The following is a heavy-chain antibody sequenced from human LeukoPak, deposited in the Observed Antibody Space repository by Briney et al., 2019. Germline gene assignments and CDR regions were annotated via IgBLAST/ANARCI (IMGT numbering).Heavy chain of an antibody. CDR1: GYTFTSYG. CDR2: IIPLFGTP. D-gene: IGHD2-15*01. Sequence: ASVKVSCKASGYTFTSYGISWVRQAPGQGLEWMGGIIPLFGTPHPAERFQGRVTIAADESTNTAYMELSSLRSEDTAVYYCARGQEYCSGGSCYGYWGQGTLVTVSS. V-gene: IGHV1-69*13. CDR3: ARGQEYCSGGSCYGY. J-gene: IGHJ4*02.